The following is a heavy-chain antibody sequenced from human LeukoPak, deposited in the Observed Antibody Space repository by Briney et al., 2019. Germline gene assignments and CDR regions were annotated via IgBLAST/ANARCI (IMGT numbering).Heavy chain of an antibody. CDR3: ARTTRRIVATFFDY. Sequence: SETLSLTCTVSGGSISSSSYYWGWIRQPPGKGLEWSGSIYYSGSTYYNPSLKSRVTISVDTSKNQFSLKLSSVTAADTAVYYCARTTRRIVATFFDYWGQGTLVTVSS. CDR1: GGSISSSSYY. J-gene: IGHJ4*02. CDR2: IYYSGST. V-gene: IGHV4-39*01. D-gene: IGHD5-12*01.